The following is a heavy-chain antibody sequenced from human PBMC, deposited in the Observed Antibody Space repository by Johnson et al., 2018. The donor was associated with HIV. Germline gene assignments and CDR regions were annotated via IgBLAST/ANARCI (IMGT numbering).Heavy chain of an antibody. J-gene: IGHJ3*02. CDR1: GFTFSSSW. Sequence: VQLVESGGGVVQPGRSLRLSCAASGFTFSSSWMSWVRQAPGKGLEWVANIKHDGSEKDYVDSVKGRFTISRDNAKNSLYLQMNSLRAEDTAVYYCARDQEYSYGYEGTVRAFDIWGQGTMVTVSS. V-gene: IGHV3-7*01. D-gene: IGHD5-18*01. CDR3: ARDQEYSYGYEGTVRAFDI. CDR2: IKHDGSEK.